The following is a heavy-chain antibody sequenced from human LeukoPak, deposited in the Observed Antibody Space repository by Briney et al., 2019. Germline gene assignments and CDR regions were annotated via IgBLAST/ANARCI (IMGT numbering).Heavy chain of an antibody. J-gene: IGHJ3*02. CDR3: AKDGYCSSTSCYAPGVFDI. V-gene: IGHV3-30*02. CDR2: IRYDGTNK. CDR1: EFTFSNYG. Sequence: GGSLRLSCAASEFTFSNYGMHWVRQAPGKGLEWVAFIRYDGTNKYYADSVKGRFTISRDNSKNTLYLQMNSLRAEDTAVYYCAKDGYCSSTSCYAPGVFDIWGQGTMVTVSS. D-gene: IGHD2-2*03.